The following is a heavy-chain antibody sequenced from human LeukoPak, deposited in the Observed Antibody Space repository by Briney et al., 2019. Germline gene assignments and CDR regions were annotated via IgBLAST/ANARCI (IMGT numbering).Heavy chain of an antibody. J-gene: IGHJ4*02. CDR2: IKSKTDGGTT. Sequence: GGSLRLACAASGFTFSNAWMTWVRQAPGKGLEWVGRIKSKTDGGTTDYAAPVKGRFTISRDDSKNTLFLQMNSLKTEDTAVYYCTTRLLRYFDWLLSYDYWGQGTLVTVSS. V-gene: IGHV3-15*01. CDR1: GFTFSNAW. CDR3: TTRLLRYFDWLLSYDY. D-gene: IGHD3-9*01.